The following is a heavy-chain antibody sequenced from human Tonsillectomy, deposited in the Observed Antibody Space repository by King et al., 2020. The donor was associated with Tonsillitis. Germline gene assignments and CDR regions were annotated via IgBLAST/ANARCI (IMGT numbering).Heavy chain of an antibody. CDR3: GGGEGGDAWLIAY. CDR1: GLTFSDYS. CDR2: ISSSSASI. Sequence: DVQLVESGGGLVQPGGSLRLSCAASGLTFSDYSMNWVRRAPGKGLEWVSYISSSSASIYYADSVRGRFTISRDNAKNSLYLQMNSLRAEDTAVYFFGGGEGGDAWLIAYWGQGTLVTVSS. V-gene: IGHV3-48*01. J-gene: IGHJ4*02. D-gene: IGHD2-21*02.